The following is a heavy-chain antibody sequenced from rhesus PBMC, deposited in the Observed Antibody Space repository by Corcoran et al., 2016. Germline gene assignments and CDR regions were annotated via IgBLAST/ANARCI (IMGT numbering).Heavy chain of an antibody. D-gene: IGHD3-16*01. V-gene: IGHV4S9*01. Sequence: QVQLQESGPGLVKPSETLSLTCAVSGGSISDNYYWNWIRQPPGKGLEWIGNIYGTRTNPSTNPSPKSRVTISKDTSKNQFFLKLSSVTAADTAVYYCARDSGSYYHNRFDVWGAGVLVTVSS. CDR1: GGSISDNYY. J-gene: IGHJ5-1*01. CDR3: ARDSGSYYHNRFDV. CDR2: IYGTRTNP.